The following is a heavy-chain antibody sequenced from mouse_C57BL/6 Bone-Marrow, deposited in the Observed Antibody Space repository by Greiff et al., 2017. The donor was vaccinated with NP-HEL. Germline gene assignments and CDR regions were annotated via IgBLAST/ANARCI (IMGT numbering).Heavy chain of an antibody. Sequence: QVQLKESGAELVRPGTSVKVSCKASGYAFTNYLIEWVKQRPGQGLEWIGVINPGSGGTNYNEKFKGKATLTADKSSSHAYMQLSSLTSEDSAVYFCARRLIVTNYYYAMDYWGQGTSVTVSS. CDR1: GYAFTNYL. CDR2: INPGSGGT. D-gene: IGHD2-5*01. J-gene: IGHJ4*01. V-gene: IGHV1-54*01. CDR3: ARRLIVTNYYYAMDY.